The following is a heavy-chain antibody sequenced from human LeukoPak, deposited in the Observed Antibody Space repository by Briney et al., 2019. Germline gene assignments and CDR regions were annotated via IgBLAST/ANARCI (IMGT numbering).Heavy chain of an antibody. CDR2: ITYNGST. V-gene: IGHV1-18*01. CDR3: ARGSIAVAGTSDY. Sequence: ASVTVSCKTSGYTFATYGITWVRQAPGQGLEWVGYITYNGSTDYAQKLQGRVTMTTDTSTSTAYMELRSLRSDDTAVYYCARGSIAVAGTSDYWGQGTLVTVSS. D-gene: IGHD6-19*01. J-gene: IGHJ4*02. CDR1: GYTFATYG.